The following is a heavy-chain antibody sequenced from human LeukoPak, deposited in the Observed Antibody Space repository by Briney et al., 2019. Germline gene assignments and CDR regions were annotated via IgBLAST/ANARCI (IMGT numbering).Heavy chain of an antibody. CDR1: GFTFSTYW. J-gene: IGHJ4*02. CDR3: ARTGGWLSNFDF. CDR2: INSAGSRT. D-gene: IGHD5-24*01. Sequence: GGSLRLSCAASGFTFSTYWMHWVRQAPGKGLVWVSLINSAGSRTTYADSVKGRFTISRDNAKSTLYLQMNSLRAEDTAVYYCARTGGWLSNFDFWGQGSLVTVSS. V-gene: IGHV3-74*01.